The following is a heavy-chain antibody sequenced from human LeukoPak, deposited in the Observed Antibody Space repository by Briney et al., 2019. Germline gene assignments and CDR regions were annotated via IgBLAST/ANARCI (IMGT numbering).Heavy chain of an antibody. V-gene: IGHV4-59*08. CDR3: ARLYGSGGYFDY. J-gene: IGHJ4*02. D-gene: IGHD3-10*01. CDR2: IYYSGST. Sequence: PSETLSLTCTVSGGSISSYYWSWIRRPPGKGLEWIGYIYYSGSTNYNPSLKSRVTISVDTSKNQFSLKLSSVTAADTAVYYCARLYGSGGYFDYWGQGTLVTVSS. CDR1: GGSISSYY.